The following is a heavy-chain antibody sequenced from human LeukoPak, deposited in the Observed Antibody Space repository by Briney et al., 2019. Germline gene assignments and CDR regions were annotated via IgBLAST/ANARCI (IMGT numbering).Heavy chain of an antibody. CDR3: ARSGSGTRFDY. D-gene: IGHD6-19*01. J-gene: IGHJ4*02. V-gene: IGHV5-51*01. CDR1: AYSFTNYW. Sequence: GESLQISCQGSAYSFTNYWIAWVRQMPGKGLEWMGIIYPGDSDTRYSPSFQGQVTILADKSIRPAYLQWSSLKASDTAMFYWARSGSGTRFDYWGQGTQVTVSS. CDR2: IYPGDSDT.